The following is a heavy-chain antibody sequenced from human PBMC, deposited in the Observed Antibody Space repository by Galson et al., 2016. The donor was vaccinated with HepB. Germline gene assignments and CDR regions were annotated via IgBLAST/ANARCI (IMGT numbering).Heavy chain of an antibody. J-gene: IGHJ4*02. V-gene: IGHV3-33*01. CDR1: GFTLSRYG. CDR3: ARDRLPLTTVYYLDQ. CDR2: TWFDGSTK. Sequence: SLRLSCAASGFTLSRYGMHWVRQAPGKGLEWVAVTWFDGSTKYYADSVKGRFTISRDNSVNTLYLQMNSLRAEDTAVYYCARDRLPLTTVYYLDQWGQGTLVTVSS. D-gene: IGHD4-17*01.